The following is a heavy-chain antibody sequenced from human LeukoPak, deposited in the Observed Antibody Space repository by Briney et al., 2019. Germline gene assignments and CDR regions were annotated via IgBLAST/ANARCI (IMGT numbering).Heavy chain of an antibody. CDR1: GFTFSTYR. J-gene: IGHJ6*03. CDR3: TRVEETATTAAIIRKYSYYYYYMDV. CDR2: IKQDGSEK. V-gene: IGHV3-7*01. D-gene: IGHD4-11*01. Sequence: GGSLRLSCAASGFTFSTYRMTWARQAPGKGLEWVANIKQDGSEKHYVDSVKGRFTISRDNAKNSLYLQMSSLRAEDTAVYYCTRVEETATTAAIIRKYSYYYYYMDVWGKGNTVTVSS.